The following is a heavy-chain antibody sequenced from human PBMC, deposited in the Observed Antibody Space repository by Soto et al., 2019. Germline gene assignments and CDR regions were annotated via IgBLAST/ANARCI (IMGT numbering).Heavy chain of an antibody. J-gene: IGHJ5*02. CDR3: ASQKTVIRGPLSSNWFDP. Sequence: RGESLKISCKGYGYTFTDYWIGWVRQMPGKGLELIGLIYPGDSDTRYSPSFQGRVTISADKSISTAFLQWSSLRASDTAMYYCASQKTVIRGPLSSNWFDPWGQGTLVTVSS. CDR1: GYTFTDYW. D-gene: IGHD1-1*01. V-gene: IGHV5-51*01. CDR2: IYPGDSDT.